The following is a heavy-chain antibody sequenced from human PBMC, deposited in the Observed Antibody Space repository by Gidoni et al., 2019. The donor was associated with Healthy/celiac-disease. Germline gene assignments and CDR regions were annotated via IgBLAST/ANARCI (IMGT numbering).Heavy chain of an antibody. CDR3: ARHHLEYSSSSTYDY. V-gene: IGHV4-39*01. Sequence: QLQLQESGPGLVKPSETLSLTCTVSGGSISSSSYYWGWIRQPPGKGLEWIGSIYYSGSTYYNPSLKSRVTISVDTSKNQFSLKLSSVTAADTAVYYCARHHLEYSSSSTYDYWGQGTLVTVSS. CDR1: GGSISSSSYY. D-gene: IGHD6-6*01. CDR2: IYYSGST. J-gene: IGHJ4*02.